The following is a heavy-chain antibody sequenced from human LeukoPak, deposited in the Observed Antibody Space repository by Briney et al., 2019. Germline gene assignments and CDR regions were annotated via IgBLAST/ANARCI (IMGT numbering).Heavy chain of an antibody. Sequence: PGGSLRLSCAASGFTFSSYSMNWVRQAPGKGLDWVSSISSTSTYIYYADSVKGRFTISRDNAKNSLYLQMNSLRAEDTAVYYCARADDSGGWYLLNSWGQGTLVTVSS. J-gene: IGHJ4*02. V-gene: IGHV3-21*01. CDR1: GFTFSSYS. CDR2: ISSTSTYI. CDR3: ARADDSGGWYLLNS. D-gene: IGHD6-19*01.